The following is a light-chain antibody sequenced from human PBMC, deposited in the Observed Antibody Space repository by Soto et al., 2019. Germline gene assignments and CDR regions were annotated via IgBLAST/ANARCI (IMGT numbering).Light chain of an antibody. CDR3: HHYGKSPIYT. V-gene: IGKV3-20*01. J-gene: IGKJ3*01. CDR2: GAS. CDR1: QSVSSNY. Sequence: EIVLTQSPGTLSLSPGATATLSCRASQSVSSNYLAWFQQKSGQAPRLLIYGASSRATGIPDRFSGSGSGTDFTLTNTRLEPDDFAVYYCHHYGKSPIYTFGPGTKVDFK.